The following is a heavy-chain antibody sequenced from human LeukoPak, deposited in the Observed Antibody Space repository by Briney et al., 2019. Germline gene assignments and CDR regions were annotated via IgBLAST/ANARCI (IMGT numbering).Heavy chain of an antibody. Sequence: QSGGSLRLPCAASGFTFSSRWMSWVRQAPGKGLEWVANIKEDGNEKYYMDSGKGRFTISRDNARSSLYLQMNSLRADDTAVYYCATGVYHFDNWGQGTLVTVSS. J-gene: IGHJ4*02. CDR1: GFTFSSRW. V-gene: IGHV3-7*01. CDR3: ATGVYHFDN. CDR2: IKEDGNEK. D-gene: IGHD2-8*01.